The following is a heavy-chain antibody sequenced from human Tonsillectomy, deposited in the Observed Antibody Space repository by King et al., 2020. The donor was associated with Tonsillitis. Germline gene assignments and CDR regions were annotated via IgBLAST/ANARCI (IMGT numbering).Heavy chain of an antibody. CDR1: GGSISSYY. Sequence: QLQESGPGLVKPSETLSLTCTVSGGSISSYYWSWIRQPPGKGLGWIGYINSSGGTNYNPSLKSRVTISVDTPKNQFSLKLSSVTAADRAVYYCAKGDYYDSSGYYSSHYYYGMDVWGQGTTVTVSS. D-gene: IGHD3-22*01. CDR2: INSSGGT. J-gene: IGHJ6*02. CDR3: AKGDYYDSSGYYSSHYYYGMDV. V-gene: IGHV4-59*01.